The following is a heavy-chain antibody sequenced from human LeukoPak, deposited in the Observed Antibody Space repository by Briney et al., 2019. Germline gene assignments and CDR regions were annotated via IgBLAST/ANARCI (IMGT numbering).Heavy chain of an antibody. Sequence: SETLSLTCTVSGGSISSYYWSWIRQPPGKGLEWIGYIYYSGSTNYNPSLKSRVTISVDTSKNQFSLKLSSVTAADTAVYYCARDRGTIFGDYYMDVWGKGTTVTVSS. J-gene: IGHJ6*03. CDR2: IYYSGST. V-gene: IGHV4-59*12. D-gene: IGHD3-3*01. CDR1: GGSISSYY. CDR3: ARDRGTIFGDYYMDV.